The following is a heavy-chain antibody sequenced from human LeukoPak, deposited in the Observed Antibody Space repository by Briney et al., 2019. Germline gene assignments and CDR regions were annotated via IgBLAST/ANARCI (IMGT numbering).Heavy chain of an antibody. V-gene: IGHV4-4*07. D-gene: IGHD3-10*01. Sequence: PSETLSLTCTVSGGSISSYYWSWIRQPAGKGLEWIGRIYTSGSTNYNPSLKSRVTMSVDTSKNQFSLKLSSVTAADTAMYYCARHTPYGSGSYYIPLDYWGQGTLVTVSS. J-gene: IGHJ4*02. CDR2: IYTSGST. CDR1: GGSISSYY. CDR3: ARHTPYGSGSYYIPLDY.